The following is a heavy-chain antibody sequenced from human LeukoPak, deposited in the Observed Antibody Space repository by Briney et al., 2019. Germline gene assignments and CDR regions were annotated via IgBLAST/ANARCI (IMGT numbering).Heavy chain of an antibody. J-gene: IGHJ4*02. D-gene: IGHD3-10*01. V-gene: IGHV3-23*01. CDR1: GFTFSSYA. CDR3: AKLPYYYGSGFDY. CDR2: ISGSGGST. Sequence: GGSLRLSCAASGFTFSSYAMSWVRQAPGKGLEWVPAISGSGGSTYYADSVKGRFTISRDNSKNTLYLQMNSLRAEDTAVYYCAKLPYYYGSGFDYWGQGTLVTVSS.